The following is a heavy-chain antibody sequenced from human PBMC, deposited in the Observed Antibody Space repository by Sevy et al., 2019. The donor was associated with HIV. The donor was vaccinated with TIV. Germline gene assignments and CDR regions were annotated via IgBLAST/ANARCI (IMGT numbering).Heavy chain of an antibody. CDR3: ARDGIRRDYWHGLDV. CDR1: GDSINNGNHW. D-gene: IGHD2-8*02. V-gene: IGHV4-61*02. Sequence: SETLSLTCTVSGDSINNGNHWWSWVRQPAGKGLEWIGRIYRSGRSIMYNPSLERRVTISVDTSKNKFSLKVTSGIAADTAIYYCARDGIRRDYWHGLDVWGQGTTVTVSS. CDR2: IYRSGRSI. J-gene: IGHJ6*02.